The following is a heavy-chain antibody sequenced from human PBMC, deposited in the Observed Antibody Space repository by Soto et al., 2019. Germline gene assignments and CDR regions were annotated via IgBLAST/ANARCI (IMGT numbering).Heavy chain of an antibody. V-gene: IGHV1-2*04. CDR2: INPNSGGT. CDR3: IKDDCSGDTCYLGH. D-gene: IGHD2-15*01. CDR1: GYTFTGYY. Sequence: VASVKVSCKASGYTFTGYYMHWVRQAPGQGLEWMGWINPNSGGTNYAQKFQGWVTMTRDTSISTAYMELSRLRSDDTAVYYCIKDDCSGDTCYLGHWGQGTLVTVSS. J-gene: IGHJ4*02.